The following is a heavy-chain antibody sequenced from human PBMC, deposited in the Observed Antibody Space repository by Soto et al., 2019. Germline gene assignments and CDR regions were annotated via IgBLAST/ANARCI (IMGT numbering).Heavy chain of an antibody. CDR2: FDPEDGET. CDR3: ATLSFDGSGSYYIDY. D-gene: IGHD3-10*01. Sequence: ASVKVSCKVSGYTLTELSMHWVRQAPGKGLEWMGGFDPEDGETIYAQKFQGRVTMTEDTSTDTAYMELSSLRSEDTAVYYCATLSFDGSGSYYIDYWGQGTLVTVSS. J-gene: IGHJ4*02. V-gene: IGHV1-24*01. CDR1: GYTLTELS.